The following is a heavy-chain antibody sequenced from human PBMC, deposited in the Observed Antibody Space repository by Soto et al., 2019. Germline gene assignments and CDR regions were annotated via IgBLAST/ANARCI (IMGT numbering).Heavy chain of an antibody. J-gene: IGHJ6*02. V-gene: IGHV3-21*01. CDR2: ISSSSSYI. D-gene: IGHD2-2*01. CDR1: GFTFSSYS. Sequence: GSLRLSCAASGFTFSSYSMNWVRQAPGKGLEWVSSISSSSSYIYYADSVKGRFTISRDNAKNSLYLQMNSLRAEDTAVYYCARDHSQYQLLHYGMDVWGQGTTVTVSS. CDR3: ARDHSQYQLLHYGMDV.